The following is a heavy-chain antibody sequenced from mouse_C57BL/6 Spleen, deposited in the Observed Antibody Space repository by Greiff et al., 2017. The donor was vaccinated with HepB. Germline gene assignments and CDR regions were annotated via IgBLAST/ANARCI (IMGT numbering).Heavy chain of an antibody. CDR2: IDPSDSYT. CDR1: GYTFTSYW. D-gene: IGHD2-4*01. V-gene: IGHV1-69*01. Sequence: VQLQQPGAELVMPGASVKLSCKASGYTFTSYWMHWVKQRPGQGLEWIGEIDPSDSYTNYNQKFKGKSTLTVDKSSSTAYMQLSSLTSEDSAVYYCARSIYYDYVWGQGTTLTVSS. CDR3: ARSIYYDYV. J-gene: IGHJ2*01.